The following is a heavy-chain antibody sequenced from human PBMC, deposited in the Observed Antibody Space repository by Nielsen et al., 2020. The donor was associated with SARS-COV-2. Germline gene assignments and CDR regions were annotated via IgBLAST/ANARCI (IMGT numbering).Heavy chain of an antibody. CDR2: IWYDGSNK. Sequence: GGSLRLSCAASGFTFSSYGMHWVRQAPGKGLEWVAVIWYDGSNKYYADSVKSRFTISRDNSKNTLYLQMNSLRAEDTAVYYCARDRSALDGSYYSLDYWGQGTLVTVSS. CDR3: ARDRSALDGSYYSLDY. D-gene: IGHD1-26*01. CDR1: GFTFSSYG. J-gene: IGHJ4*02. V-gene: IGHV3-33*01.